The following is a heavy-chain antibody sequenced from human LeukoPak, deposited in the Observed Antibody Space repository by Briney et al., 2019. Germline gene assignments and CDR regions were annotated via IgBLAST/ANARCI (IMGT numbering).Heavy chain of an antibody. CDR1: GFTFSSYS. D-gene: IGHD6-6*01. Sequence: GGSLRLSCAASGFTFSSYSMNWVRQAPGKGLAWVSSISSSRSYIYYADPLKGRFTISRDNAENSLYLQMNSLRAEDTAVYYCARDSGYSSSSMVFDYWGQGTLVTVSS. CDR2: ISSSRSYI. CDR3: ARDSGYSSSSMVFDY. J-gene: IGHJ4*02. V-gene: IGHV3-21*01.